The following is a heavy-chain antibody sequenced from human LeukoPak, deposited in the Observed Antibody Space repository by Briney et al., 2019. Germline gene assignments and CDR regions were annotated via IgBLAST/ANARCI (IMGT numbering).Heavy chain of an antibody. CDR1: GGSISSSTYY. CDR3: ATPYSGGYHGLDI. CDR2: IYCSGST. D-gene: IGHD1-26*01. J-gene: IGHJ3*02. V-gene: IGHV4-39*01. Sequence: PSETLSLTCTVSGGSISSSTYYWGWIRQPPGKGLEWIGSIYCSGSTYYNPSLKSRVTISVDTSKNQFSLKLNSVTAADTAVYYCATPYSGGYHGLDIWGQGTMVTVSS.